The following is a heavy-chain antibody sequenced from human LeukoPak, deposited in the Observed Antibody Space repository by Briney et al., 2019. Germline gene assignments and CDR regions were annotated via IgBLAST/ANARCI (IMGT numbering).Heavy chain of an antibody. CDR1: GFTFSSYA. CDR2: ISGSGGST. V-gene: IGHV3-23*01. D-gene: IGHD4-11*01. CDR3: AKDTPHQYSNPILDY. Sequence: GGSLRLSCAASGFTFSSYAMSWVRQAPGKGLEWVSAISGSGGSTYYADSVKGRFTISRDNSKNTLYLQMNSLRGEDTAVYYRAKDTPHQYSNPILDYSGQPTLVTVSS. J-gene: IGHJ4*02.